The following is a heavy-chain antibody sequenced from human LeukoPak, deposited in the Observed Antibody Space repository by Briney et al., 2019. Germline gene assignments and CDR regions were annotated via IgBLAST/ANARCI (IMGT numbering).Heavy chain of an antibody. CDR3: ARGLPSSGWYQLYYYYGMDV. CDR2: IYYSGST. J-gene: IGHJ6*02. Sequence: PSETLSLTCTVSGGSISSYYWSWIRQPPGKGLEWIGYIYYSGSTNYNPSLKSRVTISVDTSKNQFSLKLSSVTAADTAVYYCARGLPSSGWYQLYYYYGMDVWGQGTTVTVSS. V-gene: IGHV4-59*12. CDR1: GGSISSYY. D-gene: IGHD6-19*01.